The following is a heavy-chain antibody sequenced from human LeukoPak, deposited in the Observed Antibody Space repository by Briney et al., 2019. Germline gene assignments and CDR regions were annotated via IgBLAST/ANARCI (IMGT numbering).Heavy chain of an antibody. J-gene: IGHJ4*02. V-gene: IGHV1-2*02. CDR1: GYTFTGYY. CDR3: ARVPKATPGHFDY. Sequence: GASVKVFCKASGYTFTGYYMHWVRQAPGQGLEWMGWINPNSGGTNYAQKFQGRVTMTRDTSIRTAYMELSRLRSDDTAVYYCARVPKATPGHFDYWGQGTLVTVSS. CDR2: INPNSGGT.